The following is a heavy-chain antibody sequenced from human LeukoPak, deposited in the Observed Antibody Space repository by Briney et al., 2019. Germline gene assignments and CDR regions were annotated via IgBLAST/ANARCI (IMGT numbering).Heavy chain of an antibody. CDR1: GGTFSSYA. J-gene: IGHJ4*02. V-gene: IGHV1-69*04. Sequence: ASVKVSCKASGGTFSSYAISWVRQAPGQGLEWMGRIIPILGIANYAQKLQGRVTMTTDTSTSTAYMELRSLRSDDTAVYYCARDAPLSGYDPPDYWGQGTLVTVSS. CDR3: ARDAPLSGYDPPDY. CDR2: IIPILGIA. D-gene: IGHD5-12*01.